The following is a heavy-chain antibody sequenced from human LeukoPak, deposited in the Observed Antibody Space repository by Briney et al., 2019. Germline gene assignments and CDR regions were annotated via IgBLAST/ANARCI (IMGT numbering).Heavy chain of an antibody. V-gene: IGHV4-34*01. CDR2: INRSGST. J-gene: IGHJ5*02. D-gene: IGHD2-2*01. CDR1: GGSFSGYY. Sequence: SETLSLTCAVYGGSFSGYYWSWIRQPPGKGLEWIGEINRSGSTNYNPSLKSRVTISVDTSKNQFSLKLSSVTAADTAVYYCARHRYCSSTSCYLGGGWFDPWGQGTLVTVSS. CDR3: ARHRYCSSTSCYLGGGWFDP.